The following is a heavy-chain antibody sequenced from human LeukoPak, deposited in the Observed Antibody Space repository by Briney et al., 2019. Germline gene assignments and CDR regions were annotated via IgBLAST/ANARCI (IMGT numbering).Heavy chain of an antibody. CDR1: GFTFSIYA. V-gene: IGHV3-23*01. CDR2: ISTTGGSA. D-gene: IGHD5-24*01. CDR3: ANRLRCYFDY. J-gene: IGHJ4*02. Sequence: GGSLRLSCAAPGFTFSIYAMSWVRQAPGKGLEWVSSISTTGGSAYYADSVKGRFTISRDNSKNTLYLQMNSLRAEDTALYYCANRLRCYFDYWGQGTLVTVSS.